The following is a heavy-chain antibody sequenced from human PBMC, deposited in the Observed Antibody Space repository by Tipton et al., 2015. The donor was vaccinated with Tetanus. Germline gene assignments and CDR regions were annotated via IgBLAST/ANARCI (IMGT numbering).Heavy chain of an antibody. V-gene: IGHV3-33*01. J-gene: IGHJ3*01. CDR3: ARRTNSGHVYNPLDL. D-gene: IGHD5-24*01. CDR2: IWYDGSNQ. CDR1: GFTFKHHG. Sequence: SLRLSCEASGFTFKHHGMYWVRQPPGKGLERVALIWYDGSNQDYAHSVRGRFTISRDNSKSTLFLQMNSLRAEDTAVYYCARRTNSGHVYNPLDLWGQGTMVTVSS.